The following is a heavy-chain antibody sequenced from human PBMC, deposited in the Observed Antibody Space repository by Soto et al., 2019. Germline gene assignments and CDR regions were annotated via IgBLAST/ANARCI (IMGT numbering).Heavy chain of an antibody. CDR1: GFTFSSYG. V-gene: IGHV3-30*03. Sequence: GGSLRLSCAASGFTFSSYGMHWVRQAPGKGLEWVAVISYDGSNKYYADFVKGRFTISRDNSKNTLYLQMNSLRAEDTAVYYCARAYYYDSSGYNCTDYWGQGTLVTVSS. J-gene: IGHJ4*02. D-gene: IGHD3-22*01. CDR3: ARAYYYDSSGYNCTDY. CDR2: ISYDGSNK.